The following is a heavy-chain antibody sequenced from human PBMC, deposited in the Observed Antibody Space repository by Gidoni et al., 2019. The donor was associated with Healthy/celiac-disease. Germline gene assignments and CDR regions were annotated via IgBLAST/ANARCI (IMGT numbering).Heavy chain of an antibody. CDR2: ISSSSSYT. CDR1: GFTFSVSY. Sequence: VPLVESGGGLVTPGGSLSLSCAASGFTFSVSYMSWIRQAPGEGLEWVSYISSSSSYTNCADSGKGRFTISRDNAKNSLYRQMNSLRAEDTAVYYCAREMGDCSSTSCYREDYWGQGTLVTVSS. D-gene: IGHD2-2*01. V-gene: IGHV3-11*05. J-gene: IGHJ4*02. CDR3: AREMGDCSSTSCYREDY.